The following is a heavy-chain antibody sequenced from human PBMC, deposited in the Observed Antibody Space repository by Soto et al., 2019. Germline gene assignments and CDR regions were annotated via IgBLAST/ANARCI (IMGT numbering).Heavy chain of an antibody. V-gene: IGHV1-69*12. J-gene: IGHJ6*02. CDR1: GGTFSSYA. CDR3: ARGEGAVAGTEYYYGMDG. CDR2: SIPIFGTA. D-gene: IGHD6-19*01. Sequence: QVQLVQSGAEVKKPGSSVKVSCKASGGTFSSYAISWVRQAPGQGLEWMGGSIPIFGTANYAQKFQGRVTITADEATSTDYMALSSLRSEDTAVYYCARGEGAVAGTEYYYGMDGWGQGTTVTVSS.